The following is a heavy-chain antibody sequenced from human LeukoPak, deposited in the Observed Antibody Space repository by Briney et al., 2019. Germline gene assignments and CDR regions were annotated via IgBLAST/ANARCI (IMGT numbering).Heavy chain of an antibody. D-gene: IGHD7-27*01. Sequence: QSGGSLRLSCAASGFTFSSYAMSWVRQAPGKGLEWVSTISGSGGSTYYADSVKGRFTISRDNSKNTLYLQMNSLRAEDTAVYYCAKDVQAGWGSSTSDYWGQGTLVTVSS. CDR3: AKDVQAGWGSSTSDY. V-gene: IGHV3-23*01. CDR1: GFTFSSYA. CDR2: ISGSGGST. J-gene: IGHJ4*02.